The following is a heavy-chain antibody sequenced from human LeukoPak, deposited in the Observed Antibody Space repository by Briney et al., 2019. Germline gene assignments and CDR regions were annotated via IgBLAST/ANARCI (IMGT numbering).Heavy chain of an antibody. V-gene: IGHV3-7*01. CDR1: GFTFSSYW. Sequence: GGSLRLSCAASGFTFSSYWMSWVRQAPGKGLEWVANIKQDGSEKCYVDSVKGRFTISRDNAKNSLYLQMNSLRAEDTAVYYCAREGYDYYVLPSTPFDYWGQGTLVTVSS. D-gene: IGHD5-12*01. J-gene: IGHJ4*02. CDR2: IKQDGSEK. CDR3: AREGYDYYVLPSTPFDY.